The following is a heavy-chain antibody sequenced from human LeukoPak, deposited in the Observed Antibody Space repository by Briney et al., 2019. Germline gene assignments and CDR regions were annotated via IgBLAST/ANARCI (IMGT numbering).Heavy chain of an antibody. D-gene: IGHD3-22*01. CDR3: TRRYNYDSSGYYYVRDAFDI. V-gene: IGHV3-73*01. CDR1: GFTFSGSA. Sequence: GGSLRLSCAASGFTFSGSAMHWVRQASGKGLEWVGRIRSKANSYATAYAASVKGRFTISRDDSKNTAYLQMNSLKTEDTAVYYCTRRYNYDSSGYYYVRDAFDIWGQGTMVTVSS. J-gene: IGHJ3*02. CDR2: IRSKANSYAT.